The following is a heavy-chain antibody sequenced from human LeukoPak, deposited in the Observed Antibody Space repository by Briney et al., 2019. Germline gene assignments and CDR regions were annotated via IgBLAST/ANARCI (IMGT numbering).Heavy chain of an antibody. CDR2: INPNSGGT. CDR3: VRSGYCYGGTCHSGAFDI. J-gene: IGHJ3*02. D-gene: IGHD2-15*01. Sequence: VASVKVSCKASGYTFTGYFMHWVRQAPGQGLEWMGWINPNSGGTNYAQKFQDRVTMTRDTSTSTAYMELRSLRSDDTAVYYCVRSGYCYGGTCHSGAFDIWGQGTVVTVSS. V-gene: IGHV1-2*02. CDR1: GYTFTGYF.